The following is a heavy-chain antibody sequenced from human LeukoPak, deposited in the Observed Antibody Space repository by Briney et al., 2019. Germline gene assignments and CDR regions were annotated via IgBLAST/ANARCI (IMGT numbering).Heavy chain of an antibody. CDR3: ARDRPDGSPSSWFDP. CDR1: GYTFTSYG. J-gene: IGHJ5*02. D-gene: IGHD1-26*01. Sequence: ASVKVSCTASGYTFTSYGISWVRQAPGQGLEWMGWISAYNGNTNYAQKLQGRVTMTTDTSTSTAYMELRSLRSDDTAVYYCARDRPDGSPSSWFDPWGQGTLVTVSS. V-gene: IGHV1-18*01. CDR2: ISAYNGNT.